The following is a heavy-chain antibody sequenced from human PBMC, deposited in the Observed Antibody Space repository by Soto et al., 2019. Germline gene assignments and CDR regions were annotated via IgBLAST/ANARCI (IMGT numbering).Heavy chain of an antibody. CDR3: ARVSHLSRGHDS. Sequence: SPTLALPYAISGDSVSSNVAAWTWIRQSPSRGLEWLGRTFYRSNLNYNYAVSVTGRMTINPDTSRNQFSLQLNSVTPEDTAVYYCARVSHLSRGHDSWGQGPLVTVSS. CDR1: GDSVSSNVAA. J-gene: IGHJ4*02. D-gene: IGHD3-10*01. V-gene: IGHV6-1*01. CDR2: TFYRSNLNY.